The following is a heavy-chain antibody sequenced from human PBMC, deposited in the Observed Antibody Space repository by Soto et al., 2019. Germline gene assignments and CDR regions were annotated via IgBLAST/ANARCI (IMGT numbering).Heavy chain of an antibody. CDR2: ISYDGSNK. CDR1: GFTFSSYG. V-gene: IGHV3-30*18. J-gene: IGHJ4*02. D-gene: IGHD1-1*01. CDR3: AKDSLAGTLFDY. Sequence: PGGSLRLSCAASGFTFSSYGMHWVRQAPGKGLERVAVISYDGSNKYYADSVKGRFTISRDNSKNTLYLQMNSLRAEDTAVYYCAKDSLAGTLFDYWGQGTLVTVSS.